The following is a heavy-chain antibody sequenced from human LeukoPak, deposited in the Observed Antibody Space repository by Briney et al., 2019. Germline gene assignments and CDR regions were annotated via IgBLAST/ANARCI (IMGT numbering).Heavy chain of an antibody. V-gene: IGHV3-73*01. Sequence: PGGSLRLSCAASGFTFSGSAMHWVHQASGKGLEWVGRIRSKANGYATAYAESVKGRFAISRDDSENTAYLQMNSLKIEDTAVYYCTSGLIAAGGENFDYWGQGTLVTVSS. CDR1: GFTFSGSA. CDR2: IRSKANGYAT. D-gene: IGHD6-13*01. J-gene: IGHJ4*02. CDR3: TSGLIAAGGENFDY.